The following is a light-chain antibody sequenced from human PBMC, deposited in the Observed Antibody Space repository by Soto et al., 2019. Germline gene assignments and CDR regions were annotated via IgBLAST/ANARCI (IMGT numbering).Light chain of an antibody. J-gene: IGKJ1*01. CDR3: QQYNPYSRT. V-gene: IGKV1-5*01. Sequence: DIQMTQSPSTLSASVGDRVTITCRASQSISRWLGWYQQKAGKAPRLLIYDASSLESGVPSRFSGSGSGTEFTLTISSLQPDDFATYYCQQYNPYSRTFGQGTKV. CDR1: QSISRW. CDR2: DAS.